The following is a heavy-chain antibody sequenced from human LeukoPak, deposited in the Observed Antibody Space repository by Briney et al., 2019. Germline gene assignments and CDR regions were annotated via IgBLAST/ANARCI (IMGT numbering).Heavy chain of an antibody. J-gene: IGHJ4*02. CDR3: ARHPGIPEVHFGD. CDR2: IYYSGST. D-gene: IGHD6-13*01. V-gene: IGHV4-39*01. CDR1: GSSISRGSYY. Sequence: SETLSLTCTVSGSSISRGSYYWAWIRQPPGKGLEWIGSIYYSGSTYYNPSLKSQVTISQDTSKNQFSLKLSSVTAADTAVYYCARHPGIPEVHFGDWGQGTLVIVSS.